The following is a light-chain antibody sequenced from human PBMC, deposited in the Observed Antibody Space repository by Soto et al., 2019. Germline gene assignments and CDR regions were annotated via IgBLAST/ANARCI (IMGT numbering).Light chain of an antibody. CDR1: QTVSSY. CDR3: QQRSNWPRT. CDR2: DAS. J-gene: IGKJ1*01. V-gene: IGKV3-11*01. Sequence: EIVLTQSQATLSLSPGEIATLSCRARQTVSSYLAWYQQKPGQAPRLLIYDASNRDTGIPARFSGSGSGTDFTLTISSLETEDFAVYYCQQRSNWPRTFGQGTKVEIK.